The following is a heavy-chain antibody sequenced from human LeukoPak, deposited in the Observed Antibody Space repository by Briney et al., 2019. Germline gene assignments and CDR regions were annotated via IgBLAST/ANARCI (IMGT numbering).Heavy chain of an antibody. V-gene: IGHV3-23*01. D-gene: IGHD3-22*01. CDR3: AKRPGYDSSGYRDY. J-gene: IGHJ4*02. CDR2: ISGSGGST. Sequence: PGGSLRLTCAASGFTFSSYAMSWVRQAPGKGLEWVSAISGSGGSTYYADSVKGRFTISRDNSKNTLYLQMNSLRAEDTVVYYCAKRPGYDSSGYRDYWGQGTLVTVSS. CDR1: GFTFSSYA.